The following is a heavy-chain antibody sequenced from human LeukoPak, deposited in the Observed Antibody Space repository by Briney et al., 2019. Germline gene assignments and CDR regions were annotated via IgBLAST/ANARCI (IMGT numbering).Heavy chain of an antibody. CDR2: IYSGGIT. CDR1: GYSFTSYW. D-gene: IGHD6-13*01. Sequence: GESLKISCKGSGYSFTSYWIGWVRQAPGKGLEWVSVIYSGGITYYADSVKGRFTISRDNSKNTLYLQMNSLRAEDTAVYYCASFGSSSPNYGMDVWGQGTTVTVSS. J-gene: IGHJ6*02. V-gene: IGHV3-66*01. CDR3: ASFGSSSPNYGMDV.